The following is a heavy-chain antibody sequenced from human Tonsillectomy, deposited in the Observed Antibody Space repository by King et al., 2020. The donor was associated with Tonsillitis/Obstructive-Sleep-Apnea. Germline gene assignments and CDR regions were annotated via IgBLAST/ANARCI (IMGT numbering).Heavy chain of an antibody. Sequence: QLVQSGGGLVKPGESLRLSCAASGFTFSNAWMSWVRQAPGKGLEWVGRIKSKTDVGTTDYAAPVKGRFTISRDDSKNTLYLQMNSLKTEDTAVYYCTTDRRWWGQGTLVTVSS. V-gene: IGHV3-15*01. CDR2: IKSKTDVGTT. CDR3: TTDRRW. D-gene: IGHD4-23*01. J-gene: IGHJ4*02. CDR1: GFTFSNAW.